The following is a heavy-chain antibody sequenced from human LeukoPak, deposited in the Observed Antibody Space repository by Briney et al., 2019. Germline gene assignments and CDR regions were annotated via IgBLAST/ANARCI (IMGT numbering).Heavy chain of an antibody. V-gene: IGHV3-48*03. Sequence: GGSLRLSCAASGFTFSSYEMNWVRQAPGKGLEWVSYISSSGSTIYYADSVKGRFIISRDNSKNTLYLQMNSLRAEDTAVYYCARAKRIQSTSSSHTLYYFDYWGQGTLVTVSS. CDR2: ISSSGSTI. D-gene: IGHD6-13*01. CDR1: GFTFSSYE. J-gene: IGHJ4*02. CDR3: ARAKRIQSTSSSHTLYYFDY.